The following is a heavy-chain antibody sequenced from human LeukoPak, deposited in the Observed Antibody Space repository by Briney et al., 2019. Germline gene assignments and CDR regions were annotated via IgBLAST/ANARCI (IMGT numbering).Heavy chain of an antibody. Sequence: SETLSLTCTVSGDSISSYYWSWIRQPPGKGLEWIGYIYYSGSTNYNPSLKSRVTISVDTSKNQFSLKLSSVTAADTAVYYCARWISYYYDSSGYPGFDPWGQGTLVTVSS. V-gene: IGHV4-59*01. CDR3: ARWISYYYDSSGYPGFDP. CDR2: IYYSGST. D-gene: IGHD3-22*01. CDR1: GDSISSYY. J-gene: IGHJ5*02.